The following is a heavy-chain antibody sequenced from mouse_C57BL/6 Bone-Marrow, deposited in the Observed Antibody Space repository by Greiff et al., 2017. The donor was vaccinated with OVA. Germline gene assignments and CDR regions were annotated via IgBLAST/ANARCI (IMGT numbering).Heavy chain of an antibody. CDR3: ARHDYGFDY. CDR1: GFTFSDYG. D-gene: IGHD2-4*01. J-gene: IGHJ2*01. Sequence: DVKLQESGGGLVKPGGSLKLSCAASGFTFSDYGMHWVRQAPEKGLEWVAYISSGSSTIYYADTVKGRFTISRDNAKNTLFLQMTSLRSEDTAMYYCARHDYGFDYWGQGTTLTVSS. CDR2: ISSGSSTI. V-gene: IGHV5-17*01.